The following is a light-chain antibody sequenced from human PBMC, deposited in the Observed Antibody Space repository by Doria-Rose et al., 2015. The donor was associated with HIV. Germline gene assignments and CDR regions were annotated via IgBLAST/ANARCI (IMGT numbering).Light chain of an antibody. Sequence: QPVLTQPHSASGTPGQMVTISCSGSSSNIGSKYVYWYQQLPGTAPKLLIYRNNQRPSGVPDRFSGSKSGTSASLAISGLRSEDEADYYCAAWDDGLSGVVFGGGTKRTVL. J-gene: IGLJ2*01. CDR1: SSNIGSKY. V-gene: IGLV1-47*01. CDR2: RNN. CDR3: AAWDDGLSGVV.